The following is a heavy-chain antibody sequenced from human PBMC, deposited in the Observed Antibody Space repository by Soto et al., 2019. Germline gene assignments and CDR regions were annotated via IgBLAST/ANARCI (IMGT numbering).Heavy chain of an antibody. Sequence: GGSLRLSCAASGFTFSSYWMHWVRQASGKGLVWVSRISFDGSTTTYADSVKGRFTISRDNPKNTLYLQMNSLRAEDTAVYYCARGGAHTAMANEYWGQGALVPVSS. V-gene: IGHV3-74*01. CDR3: ARGGAHTAMANEY. CDR1: GFTFSSYW. D-gene: IGHD5-18*01. CDR2: ISFDGSTT. J-gene: IGHJ4*02.